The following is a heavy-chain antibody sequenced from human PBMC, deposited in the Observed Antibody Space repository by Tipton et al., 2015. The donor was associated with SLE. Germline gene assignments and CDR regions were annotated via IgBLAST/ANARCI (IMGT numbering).Heavy chain of an antibody. CDR2: ISSSSSFI. J-gene: IGHJ4*02. D-gene: IGHD3-22*01. V-gene: IGHV3-21*01. Sequence: SLRLSCAASGFTFSSCSMNWFRQAPGKGLEWVSSISSSSSFISYADSLRGRFTISRDNAKNSLYLQMNSLRAEDTAVYYCARLRPFYDSSGYPDYWGQGTLVTVSS. CDR3: ARLRPFYDSSGYPDY. CDR1: GFTFSSCS.